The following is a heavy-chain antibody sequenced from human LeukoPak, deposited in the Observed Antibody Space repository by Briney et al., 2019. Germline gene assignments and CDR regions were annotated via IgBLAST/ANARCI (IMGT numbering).Heavy chain of an antibody. Sequence: ASVKVSCKASGYTFTSYGISWVRQAPGQGLEWMGWISAYNGNTNYAQKLQGRVTMTRDTSTSTAYMELRSLRSDDTAVYYCARDRRAVAGSGFDYWGQGTLVTVSS. CDR3: ARDRRAVAGSGFDY. D-gene: IGHD6-19*01. V-gene: IGHV1-18*01. CDR2: ISAYNGNT. CDR1: GYTFTSYG. J-gene: IGHJ4*02.